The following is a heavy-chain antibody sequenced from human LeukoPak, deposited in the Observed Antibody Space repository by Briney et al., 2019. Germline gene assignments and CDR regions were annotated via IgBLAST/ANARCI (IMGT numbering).Heavy chain of an antibody. CDR1: GFTFSSYA. D-gene: IGHD3-10*01. Sequence: GGSLRLSCAASGFTFSSYAMSWVRQAPGKGLEWVPAISGSGGSTYYADSVKGRFTISRDNSKNTLYLQMNSLRAEDTAVYYCAKGELWFGESLDAFDIWGQGTMVAVSS. V-gene: IGHV3-23*01. CDR3: AKGELWFGESLDAFDI. CDR2: ISGSGGST. J-gene: IGHJ3*02.